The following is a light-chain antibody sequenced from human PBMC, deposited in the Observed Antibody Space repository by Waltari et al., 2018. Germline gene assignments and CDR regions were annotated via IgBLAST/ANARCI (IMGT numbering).Light chain of an antibody. CDR1: QSISNY. V-gene: IGKV1-39*01. CDR3: QQSYSTPQIT. CDR2: AAS. Sequence: DIQMTQSPSSLSASVGDRVTITCRESQSISNYLNWYQQKPGKAPKLLIYAASSLQSGVPSRFSGSGSGTDFTLTISSLQPEDFATYYCQQSYSTPQITFGQGTRLEIK. J-gene: IGKJ5*01.